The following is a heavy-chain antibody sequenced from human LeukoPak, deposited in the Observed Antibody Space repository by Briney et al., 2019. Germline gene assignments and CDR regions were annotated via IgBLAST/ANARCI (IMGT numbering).Heavy chain of an antibody. Sequence: ASVKVSCKASGGTFSSYAISWVRQAPGQGLEWMGGIIPIFGAAHYAHNFQGRVTITADESTSTAYMELSSLRSEDTAVYYCASPPYYDSSGYWSGFDYWGQGTLVTVSS. D-gene: IGHD3-22*01. CDR2: IIPIFGAA. CDR1: GGTFSSYA. CDR3: ASPPYYDSSGYWSGFDY. J-gene: IGHJ4*02. V-gene: IGHV1-69*13.